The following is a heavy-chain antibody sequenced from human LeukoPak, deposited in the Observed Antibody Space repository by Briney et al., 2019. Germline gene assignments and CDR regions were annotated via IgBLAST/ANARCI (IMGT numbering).Heavy chain of an antibody. Sequence: PGGSLRLSCAASGFTFSSYGMHWVRQAPGKGLEWVAVISYDGSNKYYADSVKGRFTISRDNSKNTPYLQMNSLRAEDTAVYYCAKDLESVYSLDAFDIWGQGTMVTVSS. CDR1: GFTFSSYG. J-gene: IGHJ3*02. CDR2: ISYDGSNK. D-gene: IGHD1-26*01. V-gene: IGHV3-30*18. CDR3: AKDLESVYSLDAFDI.